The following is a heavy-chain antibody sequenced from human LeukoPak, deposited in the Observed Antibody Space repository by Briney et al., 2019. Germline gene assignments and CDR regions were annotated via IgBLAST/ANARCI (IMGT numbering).Heavy chain of an antibody. J-gene: IGHJ4*02. Sequence: MTGGSLRLSCAASGFTFSNAWMSWVRQAPGKGLEWVGRIKSKTDGGTTDYAAPVKGRFTISRDDSKNTLYLQMNSLKTEDTAVYYCTTGVAAAGSDYWGQGTLATVSS. CDR1: GFTFSNAW. V-gene: IGHV3-15*01. CDR3: TTGVAAAGSDY. CDR2: IKSKTDGGTT. D-gene: IGHD6-13*01.